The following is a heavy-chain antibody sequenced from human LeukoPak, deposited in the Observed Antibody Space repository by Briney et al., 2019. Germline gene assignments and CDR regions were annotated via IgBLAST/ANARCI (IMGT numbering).Heavy chain of an antibody. CDR2: IYPDSGGT. J-gene: IGHJ6*03. V-gene: IGHV1-2*02. CDR3: ATHGTDHPRVRYYYYYYMDV. Sequence: ASVKVSCKASGYTFTGYYMHWVRQAPGQGLEWMGWIYPDSGGTNYAQKFQGRVTMTRDTSISTAYMELSRLRSDDTAVYYCATHGTDHPRVRYYYYYYMDVWGKGTTVTVSS. D-gene: IGHD3-10*01. CDR1: GYTFTGYY.